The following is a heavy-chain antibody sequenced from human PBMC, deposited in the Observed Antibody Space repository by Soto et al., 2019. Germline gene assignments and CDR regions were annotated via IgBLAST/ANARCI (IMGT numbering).Heavy chain of an antibody. D-gene: IGHD2-2*01. Sequence: ASAKVSCKASGYTFTSYDNNWVRQSTGQGLEWMGWKNPKSRNPGNAEKFQGRVTMTRNTCRSRAYMELSSLRSEDTAVYYCARAGAGCSITSFYLPPRVGYYCYGMGVLGQGTSVTVSS. CDR3: ARAGAGCSITSFYLPPRVGYYCYGMGV. CDR2: KNPKSRNP. V-gene: IGHV1-8*01. J-gene: IGHJ6*02. CDR1: GYTFTSYD.